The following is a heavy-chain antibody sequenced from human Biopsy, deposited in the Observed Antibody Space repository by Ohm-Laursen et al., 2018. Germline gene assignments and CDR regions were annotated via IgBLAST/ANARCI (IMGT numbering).Heavy chain of an antibody. CDR1: GSTFNTYA. CDR2: VDSILGPP. J-gene: IGHJ6*02. CDR3: ATIQLPGYTFDSFHGLEV. D-gene: IGHD5-18*01. Sequence: SVKVSCKASGSTFNTYAVSWVRQAPGHGLVWMGGVDSILGPPHYAQRLQDRVTISADKSTSTASLEVNSLTYDDTAVYYCATIQLPGYTFDSFHGLEVWGQGTTVIVSS. V-gene: IGHV1-69*06.